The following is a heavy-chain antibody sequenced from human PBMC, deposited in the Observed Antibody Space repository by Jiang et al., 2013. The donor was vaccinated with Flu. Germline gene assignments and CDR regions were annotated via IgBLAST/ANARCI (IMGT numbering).Heavy chain of an antibody. CDR3: AKDVVDEQWLVPFDY. V-gene: IGHV3-30*18. J-gene: IGHJ4*02. CDR2: ISYDGSNK. CDR1: GFTFSSYG. D-gene: IGHD6-19*01. Sequence: QLVESGGGVVQPGRSLRLSCAASGFTFSSYGMHWVRQAPGKGLEWVAVISYDGSNKYYADSVKGRFTISRDNSKNTLYLQMNSLRAEDTAVYYCAKDVVDEQWLVPFDYWGQGTLVTVSS.